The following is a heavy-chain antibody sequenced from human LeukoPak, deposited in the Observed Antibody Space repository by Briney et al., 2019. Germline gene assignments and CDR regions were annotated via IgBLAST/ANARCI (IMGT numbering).Heavy chain of an antibody. Sequence: ASVKVSCKASGYTFTSYGISWVRQAPGQGLEWMGWISAYNGNTSYAQKLQGRVTMTTDTSTSTAYMELRSLRSDDTAVYYCARDGAPYDYVWGSYRYPDYFDYWGQGTLVTVSS. V-gene: IGHV1-18*01. CDR3: ARDGAPYDYVWGSYRYPDYFDY. J-gene: IGHJ4*02. CDR2: ISAYNGNT. CDR1: GYTFTSYG. D-gene: IGHD3-16*02.